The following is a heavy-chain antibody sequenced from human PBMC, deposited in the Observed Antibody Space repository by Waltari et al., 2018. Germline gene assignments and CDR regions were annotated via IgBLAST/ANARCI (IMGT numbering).Heavy chain of an antibody. CDR1: GFTFSSHSM. J-gene: IGHJ4*02. CDR3: ARDSTTTRSPHYFDY. V-gene: IGHV4-4*02. CDR2: IYHSGST. D-gene: IGHD1-1*01. Sequence: VQLVEAGGGLVKPGGSLRLSFAASGFTFSSHSMNWVRPAPGKGLEWIGEIYHSGSTNYNPSLKSRVTISVDKSKNQFSLKLSSVTAADTAVYYCARDSTTTRSPHYFDYWGQGTLVTVSS.